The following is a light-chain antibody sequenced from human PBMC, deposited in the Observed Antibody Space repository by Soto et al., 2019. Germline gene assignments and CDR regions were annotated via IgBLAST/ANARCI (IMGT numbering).Light chain of an antibody. CDR3: QQYNSQST. CDR1: QSISSW. CDR2: TAS. J-gene: IGKJ1*01. Sequence: DIQMTQSPSTLSASVGDSVTITCRASQSISSWLAWYQQKPGKAPKLLIYTASNLESGVPSRFRGSRSGTEFTLTITSLQPDDFATYYCQQYNSQSTFGQGTKVDI. V-gene: IGKV1-5*03.